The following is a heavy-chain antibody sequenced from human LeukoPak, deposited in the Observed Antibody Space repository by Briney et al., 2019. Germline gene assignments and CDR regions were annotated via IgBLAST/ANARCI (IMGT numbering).Heavy chain of an antibody. CDR1: GFTSIRYA. V-gene: IGHV3-23*01. J-gene: IGHJ3*02. CDR2: ISDSGGST. CDR3: ARRGMPNETEAFYM. D-gene: IGHD3-16*01. Sequence: GGSLRLSCAASGFTSIRYAMNWVRQAPRKGLEWVSGISDSGGSTYYADSVKGRFTISRDSSKNTLYLQMNSLRAEDSAVYYCARRGMPNETEAFYMWGQGTMVTASS.